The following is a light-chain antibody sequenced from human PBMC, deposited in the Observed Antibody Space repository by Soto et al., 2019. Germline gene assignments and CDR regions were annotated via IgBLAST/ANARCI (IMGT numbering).Light chain of an antibody. V-gene: IGLV2-18*02. Sequence: QSALTQPPSVSWSPGQAVTISCTGTSSDVGSYNRVSWYQQPPGTAPKLMIYEVSNRPSGVPDRFSGSKSGNTASLTISGLQAEDEDDYYCSSYTSTSIYVFGTGTKVTVL. CDR2: EVS. CDR1: SSDVGSYNR. CDR3: SSYTSTSIYV. J-gene: IGLJ1*01.